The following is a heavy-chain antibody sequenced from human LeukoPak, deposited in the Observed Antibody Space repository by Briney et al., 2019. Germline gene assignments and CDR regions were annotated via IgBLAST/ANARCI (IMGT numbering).Heavy chain of an antibody. CDR3: AGKLIAAAAPWYFDL. D-gene: IGHD6-13*01. Sequence: SDTLSLTCTVSGGSISIYYWSWIRQPAGKGLEWIGRIYTSGRTNYNPSLKSRVTMSVQTSKNQISLKLSSVTAADTAVYYCAGKLIAAAAPWYFDLWGRGTLVTVSS. CDR2: IYTSGRT. V-gene: IGHV4-4*07. CDR1: GGSISIYY. J-gene: IGHJ2*01.